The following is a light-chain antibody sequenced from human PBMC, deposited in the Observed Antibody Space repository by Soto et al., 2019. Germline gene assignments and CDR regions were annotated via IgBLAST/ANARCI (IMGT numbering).Light chain of an antibody. V-gene: IGKV3-11*01. CDR1: QSGSSY. CDR2: DAS. J-gene: IGKJ4*01. CDR3: QQRSNWSST. Sequence: IVLTQSPATLYLSPGDRATVACRASQSGSSYLAWYQQKPGQAPSLLIYDASNSGTGIPARFSGSGSGTDFTLTIPSLEHEDFAVYYCQQRSNWSSTFGGGTKVAIK.